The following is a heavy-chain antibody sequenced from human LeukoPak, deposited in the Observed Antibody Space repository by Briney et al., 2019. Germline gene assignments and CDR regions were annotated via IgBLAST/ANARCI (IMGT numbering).Heavy chain of an antibody. J-gene: IGHJ4*02. D-gene: IGHD3-22*01. Sequence: PSETLSLTCTVSGGSISSGGYYWSWVRQPPGKGLEWIGYIYYSGGTNYNPSLKSRVTISVDTSKNQFALKLSSVTAADTAVYYCARHQSGISGYYSIDYWGQGTLVTVSS. CDR1: GGSISSGGYY. CDR2: IYYSGGT. CDR3: ARHQSGISGYYSIDY. V-gene: IGHV4-61*08.